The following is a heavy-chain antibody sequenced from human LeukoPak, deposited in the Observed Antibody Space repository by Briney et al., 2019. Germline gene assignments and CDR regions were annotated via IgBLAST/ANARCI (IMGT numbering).Heavy chain of an antibody. J-gene: IGHJ3*02. D-gene: IGHD6-19*01. CDR3: RIAVAGKPEAFDI. CDR1: GYTFTSYY. V-gene: IGHV1-46*01. Sequence: ASVKVSCKASGYTFTSYYMHWVRQAPGQGLEWMGIINPSGGSTSYAQKFQGRVTMTRDTSTSIVYMELSSLRTEDTAVYYCRIAVAGKPEAFDIWGQGTMVTVSS. CDR2: INPSGGST.